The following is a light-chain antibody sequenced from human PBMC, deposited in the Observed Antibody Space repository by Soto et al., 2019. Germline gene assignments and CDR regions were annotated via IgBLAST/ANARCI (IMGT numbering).Light chain of an antibody. CDR2: AAS. CDR1: QSISSY. J-gene: IGKJ2*01. Sequence: DIQMTQAPSSLAACVGDRVTMTYRASQSISSYLNWYQQKQGEAPKLLIYAASNLHSGVPSRFSGSGSGTDFTLTISSLEPEDFATYYCQQSYITPYTFGQGTKLEIK. V-gene: IGKV1-39*01. CDR3: QQSYITPYT.